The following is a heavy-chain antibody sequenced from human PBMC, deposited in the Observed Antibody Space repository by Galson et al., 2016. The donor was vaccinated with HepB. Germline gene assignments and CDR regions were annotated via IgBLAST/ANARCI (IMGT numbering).Heavy chain of an antibody. CDR2: ISAGSSNT. J-gene: IGHJ6*02. V-gene: IGHV1-3*01. CDR3: ARDLIGNLDV. Sequence: SVKVSCKASGYSFTSYDMHWVRQSPGQRPEWMGWISAGSSNTEYSEKFQGRVTFTRDTSERTHYMELNSLTSEDTAVYYCARDLIGNLDVWGQGTTVTVSS. D-gene: IGHD3-16*02. CDR1: GYSFTSYD.